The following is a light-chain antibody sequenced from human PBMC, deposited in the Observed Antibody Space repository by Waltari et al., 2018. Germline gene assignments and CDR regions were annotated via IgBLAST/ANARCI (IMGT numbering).Light chain of an antibody. V-gene: IGKV2-28*01. CDR1: QSLLHSNGYNY. J-gene: IGKJ3*01. CDR2: LGY. Sequence: DTVMTQSPLSLPVTPGGPASISCRSSQSLLHSNGYNYLDWYLQKPGQSPQLLIYLGYNRASGVPDRFSGSGSGTDFTLKISRVEAEDVGVYYCMQALQTPFTFGPGTKVDIK. CDR3: MQALQTPFT.